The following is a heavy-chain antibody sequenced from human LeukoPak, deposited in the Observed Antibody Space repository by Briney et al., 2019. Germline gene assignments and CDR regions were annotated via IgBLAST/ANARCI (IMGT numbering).Heavy chain of an antibody. D-gene: IGHD1-26*01. Sequence: SETLSLTCTVSGVSVSSGSYYWSWLRQPPGKGLEWIGYIYYSGSTNYNPSLKSRVTISVDTSKNQFSLKLSSVTAADTAVYYCARFYSGSSYYFDYWGQGTLVTVSS. CDR3: ARFYSGSSYYFDY. CDR1: GVSVSSGSYY. CDR2: IYYSGST. V-gene: IGHV4-61*01. J-gene: IGHJ4*02.